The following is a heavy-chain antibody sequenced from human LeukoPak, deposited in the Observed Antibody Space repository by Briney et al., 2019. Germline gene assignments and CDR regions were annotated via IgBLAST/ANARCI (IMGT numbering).Heavy chain of an antibody. V-gene: IGHV3-43*01. CDR2: ITWDGAGT. J-gene: IGHJ3*02. Sequence: PGGSLRLSCAASGFTFEDYTMHWVRHAPGKGLEWVSLITWDGAGTHYTDSVKGRFTISRDNNKESLYLEMKSLRPEDTAVYYCTKEMARSGDKAFDRWGPGTMVTVSS. D-gene: IGHD1-26*01. CDR1: GFTFEDYT. CDR3: TKEMARSGDKAFDR.